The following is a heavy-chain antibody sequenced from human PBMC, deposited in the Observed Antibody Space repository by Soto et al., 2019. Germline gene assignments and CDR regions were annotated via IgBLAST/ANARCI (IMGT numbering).Heavy chain of an antibody. CDR2: IIPIFCTA. J-gene: IGHJ4*02. CDR3: AREAVTTVDEGDYLDY. CDR1: GGTFSSYA. D-gene: IGHD4-17*01. Sequence: QVQLVQSGAEVKKPGSSVKVSCKASGGTFSSYAISWVRQAPGQGLEWMGGIIPIFCTANYAQKFQGRVTITADESTRTADMELSSLRSEDTAVYYCAREAVTTVDEGDYLDYWGQGTLVTVSS. V-gene: IGHV1-69*01.